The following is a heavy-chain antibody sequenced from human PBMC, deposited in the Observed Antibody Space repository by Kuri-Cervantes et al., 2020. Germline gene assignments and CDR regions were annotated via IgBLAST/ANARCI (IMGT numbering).Heavy chain of an antibody. J-gene: IGHJ6*03. V-gene: IGHV1-8*02. Sequence: ASVKVSCKASGYTFTGYYMHWVRQAPGQGLEWMGWINPNSGNTGYAQKFQGRVTLTRNTSISTAYMELSGLRSGDTAVYYCARATTWTGDYYYVDVWGKGTTVTVSS. D-gene: IGHD1-1*01. CDR2: INPNSGNT. CDR1: GYTFTGYY. CDR3: ARATTWTGDYYYVDV.